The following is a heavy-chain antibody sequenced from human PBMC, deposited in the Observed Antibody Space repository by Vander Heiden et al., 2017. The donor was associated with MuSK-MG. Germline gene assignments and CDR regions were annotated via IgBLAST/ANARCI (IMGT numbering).Heavy chain of an antibody. CDR3: AKDLSSYGIDY. CDR1: GFAFSKYD. CDR2: IAYDGSYK. V-gene: IGHV3-30*18. D-gene: IGHD3-22*01. Sequence: QVQLVESGGGVVQPGRSLRLSCAASGFAFSKYDMHWVRQAPGKGLELVGVIAYDGSYKFYADSVKGRFTISRDNSMSTVYLQMNSLRAEDTAVYYCAKDLSSYGIDYWGQGTLVTVSS. J-gene: IGHJ4*02.